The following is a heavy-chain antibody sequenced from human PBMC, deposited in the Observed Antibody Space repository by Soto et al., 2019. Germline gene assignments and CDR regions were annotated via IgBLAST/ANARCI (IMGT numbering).Heavy chain of an antibody. V-gene: IGHV3-66*01. CDR3: ARDPWAADY. Sequence: EEQLVESERGLVQPGGSLRLCCAASGFTVSTKYMSWVRQAPGKGLEWVSVIYSGGSTFYADSVRGRFTISRDNSKNTVNLQMNSLRAEDTAVYYCARDPWAADYWGQGTLVTVSS. D-gene: IGHD3-16*01. CDR1: GFTVSTKY. CDR2: IYSGGST. J-gene: IGHJ4*02.